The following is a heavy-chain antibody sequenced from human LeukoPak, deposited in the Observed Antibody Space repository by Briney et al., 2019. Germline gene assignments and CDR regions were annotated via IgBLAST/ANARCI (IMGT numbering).Heavy chain of an antibody. V-gene: IGHV3-21*01. CDR1: GFTFSIYS. Sequence: PGGSLRLSCAASGFTFSIYSMSWVRQAPGKGLEWVSSISGDSNYIYYADSVKGRFTISRDDAKNTVDLQMNSLRGEDTAVYYCVRGRGSYGWFDPWGQGTLVTVSS. J-gene: IGHJ5*02. CDR2: ISGDSNYI. D-gene: IGHD3-10*01. CDR3: VRGRGSYGWFDP.